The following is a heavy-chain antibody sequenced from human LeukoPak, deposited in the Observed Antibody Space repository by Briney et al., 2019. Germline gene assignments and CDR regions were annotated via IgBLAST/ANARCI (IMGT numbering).Heavy chain of an antibody. Sequence: GGSLRLSCAASGFTFSSYGMHWVRQAPGKGLEWVAFIRYDGSNKYYADSVKGRFTISRDNSKNTLYLQMNSPRAEDTAVYYCARGYSSSSWSLFDYWGQGTLVTVSS. D-gene: IGHD6-6*01. J-gene: IGHJ4*02. CDR1: GFTFSSYG. CDR3: ARGYSSSSWSLFDY. V-gene: IGHV3-30*02. CDR2: IRYDGSNK.